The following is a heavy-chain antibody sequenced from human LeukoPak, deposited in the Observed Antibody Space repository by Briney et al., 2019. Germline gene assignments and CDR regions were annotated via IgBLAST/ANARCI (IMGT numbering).Heavy chain of an antibody. CDR3: ARETRYYFDY. CDR1: GFTVSSNY. Sequence: PGGSLRLSCAASGFTVSSNYMSWVRQAPGKGLEWVSVIYSGGSTYYADSVKGRFTISRDSSKNTLYLQMNSLRAEDTAVYYCARETRYYFDYWGQGTLVTVSS. CDR2: IYSGGST. J-gene: IGHJ4*02. V-gene: IGHV3-53*01.